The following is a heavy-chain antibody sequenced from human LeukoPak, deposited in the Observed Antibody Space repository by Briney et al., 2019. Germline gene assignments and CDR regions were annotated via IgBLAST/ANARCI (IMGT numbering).Heavy chain of an antibody. CDR3: ASTRQSSGYYGRGAFDI. CDR2: ISGSGDST. CDR1: GFTFSNYA. Sequence: PGGSLSLSCAASGFTFSNYAMRWVCQAPGKGLEWVSGISGSGDSTYYADSVKGRFTISRDNSKNTLYLQMNSLRAEDTAVYYCASTRQSSGYYGRGAFDIWGQGTMVTVSS. J-gene: IGHJ3*02. V-gene: IGHV3-23*01. D-gene: IGHD3-22*01.